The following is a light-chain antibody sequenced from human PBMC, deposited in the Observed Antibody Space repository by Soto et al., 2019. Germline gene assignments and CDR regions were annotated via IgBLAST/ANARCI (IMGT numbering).Light chain of an antibody. CDR2: GIS. J-gene: IGKJ1*01. Sequence: EIVMTQSPATLSVSPGERATLSCRASRSIATNLAWYQQRPGQAPRLLIYGISIRATGIPARFSGSGSGTEFSLTISGLQSEDVAVYYCQQYNQWPPWAFGQGTKVDIK. CDR1: RSIATN. V-gene: IGKV3-15*01. CDR3: QQYNQWPPWA.